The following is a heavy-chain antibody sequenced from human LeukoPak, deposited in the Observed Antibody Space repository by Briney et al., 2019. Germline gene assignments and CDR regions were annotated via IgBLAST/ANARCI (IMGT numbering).Heavy chain of an antibody. CDR3: ARGVKQQLIRGNKYFDY. CDR1: GGTFSSYA. J-gene: IGHJ4*02. Sequence: ASVKVSCKASGGTFSSYAISWVRQAPGQGLEWMGWMNPNSGNTDYAQKFQGRVTMTRNTSISTAYLELSSLRSEDTAVYFCARGVKQQLIRGNKYFDYWGQGILVTVSS. CDR2: MNPNSGNT. D-gene: IGHD6-13*01. V-gene: IGHV1-8*02.